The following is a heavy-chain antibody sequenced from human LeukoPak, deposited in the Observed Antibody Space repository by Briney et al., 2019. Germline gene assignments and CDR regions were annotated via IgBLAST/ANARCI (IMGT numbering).Heavy chain of an antibody. CDR1: GFTCSSNG. V-gene: IGHV3-33*01. D-gene: IGHD6-19*01. J-gene: IGHJ4*02. CDR2: IWYDGSKE. CDR3: ARISGWSQFDY. Sequence: GGSLRLSCAASGFTCSSNGMNWVRQAPGKGLEWVAIIWYDGSKEYYVDSVKGRFTISRDHSKNMVYLEMNSLRAEDTAVYYCARISGWSQFDYWGQGSLVTVSS.